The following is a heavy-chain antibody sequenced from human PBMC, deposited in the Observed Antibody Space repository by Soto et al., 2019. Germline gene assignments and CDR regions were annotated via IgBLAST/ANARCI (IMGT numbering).Heavy chain of an antibody. Sequence: GGSLRLSCAAFEFTFSSYGMSWVRQAPGKGLEWVSGISGGGGNTFYADSVKGRFTISRDNSKNTVYLQMNSLRAEDTAVYYCAKDGSYSDSPTESDSWGQGILVTVSS. CDR2: ISGGGGNT. D-gene: IGHD3-16*01. J-gene: IGHJ4*02. V-gene: IGHV3-23*01. CDR1: EFTFSSYG. CDR3: AKDGSYSDSPTESDS.